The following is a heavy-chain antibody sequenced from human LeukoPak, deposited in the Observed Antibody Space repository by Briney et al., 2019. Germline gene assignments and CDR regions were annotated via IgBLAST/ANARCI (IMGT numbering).Heavy chain of an antibody. CDR1: GFTFSSYE. Sequence: GGSLRLSCAASGFTFSSYEMNWVRQATGKGLEWVSYISSSGSTIYYADSVKGRFTISRDNAKNSLYLQMNSLRAEDTAVYYCARGTNSGYSYGYVRVGLDYWGQGTLVTVSS. D-gene: IGHD5-18*01. CDR3: ARGTNSGYSYGYVRVGLDY. J-gene: IGHJ4*02. CDR2: ISSSGSTI. V-gene: IGHV3-48*03.